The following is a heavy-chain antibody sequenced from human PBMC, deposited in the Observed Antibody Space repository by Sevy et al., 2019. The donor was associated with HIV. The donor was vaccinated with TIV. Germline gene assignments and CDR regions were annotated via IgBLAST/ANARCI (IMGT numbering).Heavy chain of an antibody. V-gene: IGHV3-23*01. J-gene: IGHJ4*02. Sequence: GGSLRLSCAASGFTFSSYAMSWVRQAPGKGLEWVSPISGTGSITHYADSVRGRFTISRDNSNNILYLQMNSLRAEDTALYFCAKGSHNTGWFPDYWGQGTLVTVSS. CDR3: AKGSHNTGWFPDY. CDR1: GFTFSSYA. D-gene: IGHD6-19*01. CDR2: ISGTGSIT.